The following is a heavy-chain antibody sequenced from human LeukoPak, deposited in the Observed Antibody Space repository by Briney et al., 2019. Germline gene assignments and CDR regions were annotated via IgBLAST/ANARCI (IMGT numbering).Heavy chain of an antibody. D-gene: IGHD6-13*01. CDR1: GGSFSGYY. Sequence: SETLSLTCAVYGGSFSGYYWSWIRQPPGKGLEWIGEINHSGSTNYNPSLKSRVTISVDTSKNQFSLTLSSVTAADTAVYYCARGIAAAILYYYYGMDVWGEGTTVTVSS. J-gene: IGHJ6*04. CDR3: ARGIAAAILYYYYGMDV. V-gene: IGHV4-34*01. CDR2: INHSGST.